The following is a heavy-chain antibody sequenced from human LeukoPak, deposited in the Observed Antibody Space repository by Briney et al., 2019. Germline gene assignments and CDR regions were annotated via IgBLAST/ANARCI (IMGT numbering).Heavy chain of an antibody. CDR1: GGSISSSSYY. V-gene: IGHV4-39*07. J-gene: IGHJ4*02. CDR3: ARARYYDSSGYLFDY. CDR2: IYYSGST. Sequence: PSETLSLTCTVSGGSISSSSYYWGWIRQPPGKGLEWIGSIYYSGSTYYNPSLKSRVTISVDTSKNQFSLKLSSVTAADTAVYYCARARYYDSSGYLFDYWGQGTLVTVSS. D-gene: IGHD3-22*01.